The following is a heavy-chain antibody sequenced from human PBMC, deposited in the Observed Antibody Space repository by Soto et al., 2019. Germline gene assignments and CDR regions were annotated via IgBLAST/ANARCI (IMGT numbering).Heavy chain of an antibody. V-gene: IGHV3-23*01. CDR1: GFTFSNYA. CDR3: AKEMAAHFDY. Sequence: GGSLRLSCAASGFTFSNYAKTWVRQAPGKGLEWVSIISGSGDSTYFADSVKGRFTISRDNSKNTLYLQMNSLRAEDTAVYYCAKEMAAHFDYWGRGTLVTVSS. J-gene: IGHJ4*02. CDR2: ISGSGDST. D-gene: IGHD6-19*01.